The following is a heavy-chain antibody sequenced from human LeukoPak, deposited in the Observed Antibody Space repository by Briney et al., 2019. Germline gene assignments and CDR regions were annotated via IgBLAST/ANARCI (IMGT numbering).Heavy chain of an antibody. J-gene: IGHJ6*03. V-gene: IGHV3-21*01. Sequence: KPGGSLRLSCAASGFTFSSYSMNWVRQAPGKGLEWVSSISSSSSYIYYADSVKGRFTISRDNAKNSLYLQMNSLRAEDTAVYYCARGLEVLRFLEWPQYYYYMDVWGKGTTVTVSS. D-gene: IGHD3-3*01. CDR1: GFTFSSYS. CDR2: ISSSSSYI. CDR3: ARGLEVLRFLEWPQYYYYMDV.